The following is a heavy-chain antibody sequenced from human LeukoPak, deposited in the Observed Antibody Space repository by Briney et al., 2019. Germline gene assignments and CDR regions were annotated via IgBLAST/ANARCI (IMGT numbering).Heavy chain of an antibody. D-gene: IGHD1-26*01. CDR3: ARDIVGATTDSDY. Sequence: SETLSLTCTVSGGSISSYYWSWIRQPPGKGLEWIGYIYYSGSTNYNPSLKSRVTISVDTSKNQFSLKLSSVTAADTAVYYCARDIVGATTDSDYWGQGTLVTVSS. J-gene: IGHJ4*02. CDR1: GGSISSYY. V-gene: IGHV4-59*08. CDR2: IYYSGST.